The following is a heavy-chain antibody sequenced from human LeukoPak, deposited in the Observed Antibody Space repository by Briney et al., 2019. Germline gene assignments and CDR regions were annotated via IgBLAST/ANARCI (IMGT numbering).Heavy chain of an antibody. D-gene: IGHD6-13*01. V-gene: IGHV1-69*06. CDR1: GGTFSSYA. CDR2: IIPIFGTA. J-gene: IGHJ4*02. Sequence: SVKVSCKASGGTFSSYAISWVRQAPGRGLEWMGGIIPIFGTANYAQKFQGRVTITADKSTNTAYMELRSLRSDDTAVYYCASDHLSIEATGTRYWGQGTLVTVSS. CDR3: ASDHLSIEATGTRY.